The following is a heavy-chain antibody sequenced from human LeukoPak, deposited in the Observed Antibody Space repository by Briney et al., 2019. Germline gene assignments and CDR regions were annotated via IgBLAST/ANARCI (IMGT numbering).Heavy chain of an antibody. D-gene: IGHD5-24*01. CDR1: GGSISSSSYY. CDR2: IYYSGST. CDR3: ARDTARIEALADA. V-gene: IGHV4-39*07. J-gene: IGHJ5*02. Sequence: PSETLSLTCTVSGGSISSSSYYWGWIRQPPGKGLEWIGSIYYSGSTYYNPSLKSRVTISVDTSKNQFSLKLSSVTAADTAVYYCARDTARIEALADAWGQGTLVTVSS.